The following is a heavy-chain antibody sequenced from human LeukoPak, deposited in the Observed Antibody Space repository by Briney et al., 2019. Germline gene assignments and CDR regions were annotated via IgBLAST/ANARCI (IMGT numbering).Heavy chain of an antibody. CDR1: GVSITTYY. Sequence: ASETLSLTCTVSGVSITTYYWSWIRQSAGKGPEWIGRLHSNGGTNHNPSLSSRVTLSLDTSKNQLFLSLASVTAADTALYYCARELAVAGTVTHRFDPWGQGTQVTISS. J-gene: IGHJ5*02. D-gene: IGHD6-19*01. V-gene: IGHV4-4*07. CDR2: LHSNGGT. CDR3: ARELAVAGTVTHRFDP.